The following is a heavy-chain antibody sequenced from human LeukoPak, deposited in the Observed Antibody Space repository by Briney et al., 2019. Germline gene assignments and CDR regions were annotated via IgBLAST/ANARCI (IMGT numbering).Heavy chain of an antibody. CDR2: ISDGGGGT. V-gene: IGHV3-23*01. CDR1: GFTFSSYA. CDR3: ARSRDDFWSGYSPFDY. Sequence: GGSLRLSCAASGFTFSSYAMSWVRQAAGKGLEWVSAISDGGGGTYYADSVKGRFTISRDNAKNTLYLQMNSLRAEDTAVYYCARSRDDFWSGYSPFDYWGQGTQVTVSS. D-gene: IGHD3-3*01. J-gene: IGHJ4*02.